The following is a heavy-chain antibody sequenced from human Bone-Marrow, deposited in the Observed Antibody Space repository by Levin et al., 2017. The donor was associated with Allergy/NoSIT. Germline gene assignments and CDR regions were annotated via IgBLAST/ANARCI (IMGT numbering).Heavy chain of an antibody. CDR3: AGDIRPESFWSGSSP. Sequence: GGSLRLSCAASGFTFSSFNMNWVRQAPGRGLEWVSSITGDSSYTYYAHSVRGRFIISRDNAMDSLYLLLTDLRAEDTAVYFCAGDIRPESFWSGSSPWGQGTLVTVSS. CDR1: GFTFSSFN. CDR2: ITGDSSYT. D-gene: IGHD3-3*01. J-gene: IGHJ5*02. V-gene: IGHV3-21*01.